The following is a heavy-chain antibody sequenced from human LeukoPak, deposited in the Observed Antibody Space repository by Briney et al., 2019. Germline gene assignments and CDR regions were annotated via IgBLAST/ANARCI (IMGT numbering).Heavy chain of an antibody. J-gene: IGHJ4*02. CDR1: GFTFSSYA. V-gene: IGHV3-23*01. CDR3: AKTPDSGVGYCSGGSCYAGYYFDY. D-gene: IGHD2-15*01. Sequence: GGSLRLSCAASGFTFSSYAMSWVRQAPGKGLEWVSAISGSGGSTYYADSVEGRFTISRDNSKNTLYLQMNSLRAEDTAVYYCAKTPDSGVGYCSGGSCYAGYYFDYWGQGTLVTVSS. CDR2: ISGSGGST.